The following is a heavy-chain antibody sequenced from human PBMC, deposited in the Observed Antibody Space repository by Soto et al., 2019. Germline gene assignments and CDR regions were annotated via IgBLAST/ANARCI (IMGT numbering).Heavy chain of an antibody. CDR3: VAELRGYCSSTRCYQGDY. CDR1: GFTFNNYA. D-gene: IGHD2-2*01. J-gene: IGHJ4*02. Sequence: PVGSLRLSCAASGFTFNNYAMTWVRQAPGRGLEWVSVFTTTGDTIYADSVKGRFTISRGNSKNTVFLQLTSLRADDTAVYYCVAELRGYCSSTRCYQGDYWGQGTLVTVSS. CDR2: FTTTGDT. V-gene: IGHV3-23*01.